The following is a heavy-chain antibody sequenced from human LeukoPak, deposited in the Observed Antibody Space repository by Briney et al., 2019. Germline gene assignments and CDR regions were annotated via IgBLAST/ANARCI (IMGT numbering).Heavy chain of an antibody. J-gene: IGHJ4*02. V-gene: IGHV3-21*01. D-gene: IGHD6-19*01. CDR2: ISSSSSYI. CDR1: GFTFSSYS. Sequence: EPGGSLRLSCAASGFTFSSYSMNWVRQAPGKGLGWVSSISSSSSYIYYADSVKGRFTISRDNAKNSLYLQMNSLRAEDTAVYYCARESPSGTEEHYWGQGTLVTVSS. CDR3: ARESPSGTEEHY.